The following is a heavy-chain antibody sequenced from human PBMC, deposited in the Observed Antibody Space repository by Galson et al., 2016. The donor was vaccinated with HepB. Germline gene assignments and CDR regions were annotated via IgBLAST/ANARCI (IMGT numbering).Heavy chain of an antibody. V-gene: IGHV3-30*02. D-gene: IGHD4-17*01. CDR1: GFTFSRYD. J-gene: IGHJ4*02. CDR2: IRYDGSIE. CDR3: ARGYGFFDY. Sequence: SLRLSCAASGFTFSRYDMHWVRQTPGKGLEWVAFIRYDGSIEDYTATVKGRFTISRDNSKNTLYLQMNSLRVEDTAVYYCARGYGFFDYWGQGTLVTVSS.